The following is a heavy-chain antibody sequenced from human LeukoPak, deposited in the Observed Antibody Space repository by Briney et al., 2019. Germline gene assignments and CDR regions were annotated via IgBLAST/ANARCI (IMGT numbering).Heavy chain of an antibody. V-gene: IGHV3-11*04. CDR2: ISSSGSTI. CDR1: GYSITSDYY. Sequence: LSLTCAVSGYSITSDYYWGWIHQAPGKGLEWVSYISSSGSTIYYADSVKGRFTISRDNAKNSLYLQMNSLRAEDTAVYYCARDGSRVDGSGRYYYYYMDVWGKGTTVTVSS. CDR3: ARDGSRVDGSGRYYYYYMDV. J-gene: IGHJ6*03. D-gene: IGHD3-10*01.